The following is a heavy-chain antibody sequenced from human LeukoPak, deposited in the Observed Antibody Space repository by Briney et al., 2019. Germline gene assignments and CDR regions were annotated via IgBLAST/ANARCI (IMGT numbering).Heavy chain of an antibody. CDR1: GYTFTSYG. V-gene: IGHV1-18*01. D-gene: IGHD3-10*01. CDR3: AREANYYGSGRGIDY. J-gene: IGHJ4*02. CDR2: ISAYNGNT. Sequence: ASVKVSCKASGYTFTSYGISWVRQAPGQGLEWMGWISAYNGNTNYAQKLQGRVTMTTDTSTSTAYMELRSLRSDDTAVYYCAREANYYGSGRGIDYWGQGTLVTVSS.